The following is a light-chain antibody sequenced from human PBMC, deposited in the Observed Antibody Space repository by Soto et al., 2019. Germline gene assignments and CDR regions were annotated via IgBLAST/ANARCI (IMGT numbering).Light chain of an antibody. Sequence: DIQLIQPPSSLSASVGDRVTITCHTSQRVSSYLNWYQQKPGKAPKLLINAVSTLHSGVPSRFSGSGSETDFTLTISSLQPEDSGTYYCQQSYTTPSWTFGQGTKVEI. CDR1: QRVSSY. J-gene: IGKJ1*01. CDR3: QQSYTTPSWT. V-gene: IGKV1-39*01. CDR2: AVS.